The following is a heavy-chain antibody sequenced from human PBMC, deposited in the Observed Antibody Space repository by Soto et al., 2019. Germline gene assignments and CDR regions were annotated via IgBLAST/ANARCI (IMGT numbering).Heavy chain of an antibody. V-gene: IGHV3-74*01. CDR1: GFTFSSYW. J-gene: IGHJ1*01. CDR2: INSDGSST. CDR3: ASPGGVVVAATAEYCQH. D-gene: IGHD2-15*01. Sequence: EVQLVESGGGLVQPGGSLRLSCAASGFTFSSYWMHWVRQAPGKGLVWVSRINSDGSSTSYADSVKGRFTISRDNAKNTLYLQMNSLRAEDTAVYYCASPGGVVVAATAEYCQHWGQGTLVTVSS.